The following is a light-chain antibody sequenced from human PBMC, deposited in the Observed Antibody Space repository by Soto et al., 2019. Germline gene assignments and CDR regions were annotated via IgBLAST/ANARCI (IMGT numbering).Light chain of an antibody. CDR2: GAS. J-gene: IGKJ3*01. CDR1: QSVSSN. V-gene: IGKV3-15*01. Sequence: EIVMTQSPATLSVSPGERATLSCRASQSVSSNLAWYQQKPGQAPRLLIYGASTRATGIPARFSGSVSGTEFTLTISSLQSEDLAVYYCQQYNNWPLFTFGPGTKVDIK. CDR3: QQYNNWPLFT.